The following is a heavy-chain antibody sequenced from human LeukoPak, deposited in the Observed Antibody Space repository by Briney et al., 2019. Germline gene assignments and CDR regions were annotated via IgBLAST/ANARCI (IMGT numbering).Heavy chain of an antibody. J-gene: IGHJ5*02. CDR2: IYYSGST. Sequence: SETPSLTCTVSGGSINNSYWTWIRQPPGKGLEWIGHIYYSGSTNYSPSLKSRVTISVDTSKNQFSLKLSSVTAADTAVYYCARLSSLANIAARGRTWFDTWGQGSLVTVSS. CDR1: GGSINNSY. V-gene: IGHV4-59*01. D-gene: IGHD6-6*01. CDR3: ARLSSLANIAARGRTWFDT.